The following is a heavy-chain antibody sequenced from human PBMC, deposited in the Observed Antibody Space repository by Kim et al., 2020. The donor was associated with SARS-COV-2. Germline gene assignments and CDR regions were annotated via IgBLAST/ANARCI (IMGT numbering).Heavy chain of an antibody. Sequence: VKSRITINPDTSKNQFSLQLNSVTPEDTAVYYCARAGGAYQQWLAQAFDYWGQGTLVTVSS. CDR3: ARAGGAYQQWLAQAFDY. V-gene: IGHV6-1*01. J-gene: IGHJ4*02. D-gene: IGHD6-19*01.